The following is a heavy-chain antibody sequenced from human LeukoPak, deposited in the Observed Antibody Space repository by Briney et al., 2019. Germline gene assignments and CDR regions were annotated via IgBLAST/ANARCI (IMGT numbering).Heavy chain of an antibody. CDR2: ISYDGSNK. CDR1: GFTFSSYA. CDR3: ARDHQYGMDV. Sequence: EPGGSLRLSCAASGFTFSSYAMHWVRQAPGKGLEWVAVISYDGSNKYYADSVKGRFTISRDNSKNTLYLQMNSLRAEDTAVYYCARDHQYGMDVWGQGTTVTVSS. J-gene: IGHJ6*02. V-gene: IGHV3-30-3*01.